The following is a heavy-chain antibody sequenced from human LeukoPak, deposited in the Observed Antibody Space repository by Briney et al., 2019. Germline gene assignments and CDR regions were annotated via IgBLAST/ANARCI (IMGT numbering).Heavy chain of an antibody. V-gene: IGHV4-39*01. CDR3: ARHGYSNSWFQH. CDR2: IYYSGST. CDR1: GGSISSSSYY. Sequence: PSETLSLTCTVSGGSISSSSYYWGWIRQPPGKGLEWIGSIYYSGSTNYNPSLKSRVTISVDTSKNQFSLKLSSVTAADTAVYYCARHGYSNSWFQHRGQGTLVTVSS. D-gene: IGHD6-13*01. J-gene: IGHJ1*01.